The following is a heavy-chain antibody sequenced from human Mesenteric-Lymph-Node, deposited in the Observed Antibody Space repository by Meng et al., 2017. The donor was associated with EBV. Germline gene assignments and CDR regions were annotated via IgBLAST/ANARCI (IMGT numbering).Heavy chain of an antibody. D-gene: IGHD3-10*01. V-gene: IGHV4-39*01. CDR3: ARQYGSSFDY. Sequence: QLQLKESGPGLGRPSGTLSLICTVSSDSISSTSYHWGWIRQPPGKGLEWIGSIYYSGTTYFNPSLESRVSISVDTSKKQFSLRLTSVTAADTAVYYCARQYGSSFDYWGQGTLVTVSS. CDR1: SDSISSTSYH. CDR2: IYYSGTT. J-gene: IGHJ4*02.